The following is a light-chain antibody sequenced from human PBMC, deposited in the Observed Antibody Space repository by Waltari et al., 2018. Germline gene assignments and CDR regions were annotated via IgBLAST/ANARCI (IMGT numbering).Light chain of an antibody. CDR1: SSDVGDFNS. V-gene: IGLV2-14*03. Sequence: QSPLTQPASVSASPGESITISCTATSSDVGDFNSVSWYQQHPGKAPKFMIYDVSNRPSGVSHRFSGSKSGNTASLTISGLQAEDEAVYCCSSFTTSSTLLFGGGTKLTVL. J-gene: IGLJ2*01. CDR2: DVS. CDR3: SSFTTSSTLL.